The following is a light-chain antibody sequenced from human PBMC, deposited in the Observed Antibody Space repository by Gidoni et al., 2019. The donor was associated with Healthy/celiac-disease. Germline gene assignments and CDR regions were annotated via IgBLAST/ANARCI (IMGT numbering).Light chain of an antibody. CDR3: QQRSNWPPT. J-gene: IGKJ4*01. V-gene: IGKV3-11*01. CDR2: DAS. Sequence: EIVLTQSPATLSLSPGERATLSCRASPSVSSYLAWYQQKPGQAPRLLIYDASNRATGIPARFSGSGSGTDFTLTISSREPEDFAVYYCQQRSNWPPTFGGGTKVEIK. CDR1: PSVSSY.